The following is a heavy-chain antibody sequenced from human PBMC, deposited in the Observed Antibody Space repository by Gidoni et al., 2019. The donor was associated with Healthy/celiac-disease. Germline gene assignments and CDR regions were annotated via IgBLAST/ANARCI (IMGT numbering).Heavy chain of an antibody. CDR2: IYYSGSN. J-gene: IGHJ4*02. CDR3: ARGSRGYYGSGSYYQPLLDY. V-gene: IGHV4-31*03. Sequence: QVQLPESGPGLVKPSQTLSLTCTVSGGSISSGGYYWSWIRQHPGKGLEWIGYIYYSGSNYYNPSLKSRVTISVDTSKNQFSLKLSSVTAADTAVYYCARGSRGYYGSGSYYQPLLDYWGQGTLVTVSS. D-gene: IGHD3-10*01. CDR1: GGSISSGGYY.